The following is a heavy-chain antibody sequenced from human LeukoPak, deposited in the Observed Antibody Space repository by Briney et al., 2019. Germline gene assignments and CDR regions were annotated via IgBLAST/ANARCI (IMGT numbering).Heavy chain of an antibody. J-gene: IGHJ4*02. CDR3: ARDSSYGLEYDY. CDR1: GGSISSGSYY. Sequence: ASQTRSLTCTVSGGSISSGSYYWSWIRQPAGKGLEWIGRIYTSGSTNYNPSLKSRVTISVDTSKNQYSLKLSSVTAADTAVYYCARDSSYGLEYDYWGQGTLVTVSS. D-gene: IGHD5-18*01. CDR2: IYTSGST. V-gene: IGHV4-61*02.